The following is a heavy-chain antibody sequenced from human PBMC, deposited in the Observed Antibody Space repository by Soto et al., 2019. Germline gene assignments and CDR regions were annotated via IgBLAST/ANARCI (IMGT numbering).Heavy chain of an antibody. V-gene: IGHV1-69*02. D-gene: IGHD5-12*01. CDR1: GGTFSSYT. CDR2: IIPILGIA. Sequence: QVQLVQSGAEVKKPGSSVKVSCKASGGTFSSYTISWVRQAPGQGLEWMGRIIPILGIANYAQKFQGRVTITADKSTSTAYMELSSLRSEDTAVYYCVRGIPLLYSGYDHDAFDIWGQGTMVTVSS. J-gene: IGHJ3*02. CDR3: VRGIPLLYSGYDHDAFDI.